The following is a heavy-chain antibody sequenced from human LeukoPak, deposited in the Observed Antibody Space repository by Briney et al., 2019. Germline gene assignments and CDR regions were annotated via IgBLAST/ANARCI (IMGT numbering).Heavy chain of an antibody. D-gene: IGHD3-10*01. J-gene: IGHJ5*02. V-gene: IGHV4-39*07. CDR3: AGTYYYGSGKPFWFDP. CDR2: IYYSGST. CDR1: GGSISSSSYY. Sequence: SETLSLTCTVSGGSISSSSYYWGWIRQPPGKGLEWIGSIYYSGSTYYNPSLKSRVTISVDTSKNQFSLKLSSVTAADTAVYYCAGTYYYGSGKPFWFDPWGQGTLVTVSS.